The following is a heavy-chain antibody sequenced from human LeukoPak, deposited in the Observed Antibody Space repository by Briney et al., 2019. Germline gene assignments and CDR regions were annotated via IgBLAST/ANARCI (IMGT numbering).Heavy chain of an antibody. J-gene: IGHJ3*02. CDR3: ARGGAAGPDAFDI. CDR1: GGTFSSYA. Sequence: ASVKVSCKASGGTFSSYAISWVRQAPGQGLEWMGRIIPILGIANYAQKFQGRVTITADKSTSTAYMELSSLRSEDTAVYYCARGGAAGPDAFDIWGQGTMVTVSS. V-gene: IGHV1-69*04. CDR2: IIPILGIA. D-gene: IGHD6-13*01.